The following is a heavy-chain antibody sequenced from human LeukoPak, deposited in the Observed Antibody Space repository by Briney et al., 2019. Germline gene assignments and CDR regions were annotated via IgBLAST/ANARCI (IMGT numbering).Heavy chain of an antibody. D-gene: IGHD3-9*01. CDR1: GFTFSDYW. V-gene: IGHV3-23*01. CDR2: ITKSGDST. CDR3: TKDYCGKFCSAV. Sequence: GGSLRLSCVASGFTFSDYWMSWVRQAPGKGLEWVSTITKSGDSTYYVDSVKGRFTISRDNSKNTLYLQMNSLRAEDTAKYYCTKDYCGKFCSAVWGQGTTVTVSS. J-gene: IGHJ6*02.